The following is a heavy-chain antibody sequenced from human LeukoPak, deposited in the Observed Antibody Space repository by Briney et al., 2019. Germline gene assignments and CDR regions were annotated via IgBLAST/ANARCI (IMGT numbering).Heavy chain of an antibody. CDR2: INHSGST. V-gene: IGHV4-34*01. D-gene: IGHD3-10*01. CDR3: ARGRSYYYGSGSHFY. Sequence: TSETLSLTCAVYGGSFSGYYWSWIRQPPGKGLEWIGEINHSGSTNYNPSLKSRVTISVDTSKNQFSLKLSSVTAADTAVHYCARGRSYYYGSGSHFYWGQGTLVTVSS. J-gene: IGHJ4*02. CDR1: GGSFSGYY.